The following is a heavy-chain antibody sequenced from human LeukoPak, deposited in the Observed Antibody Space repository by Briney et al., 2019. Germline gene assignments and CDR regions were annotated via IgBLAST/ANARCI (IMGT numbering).Heavy chain of an antibody. V-gene: IGHV3-21*01. CDR1: GFTFSSCS. CDR3: ARMGTTLWAFDI. J-gene: IGHJ3*02. Sequence: GGSLRLSCAASGFTFSSCSMNWVRQAPGKGLEWVSSISSSSSYIYYADSVKGRFTISRDNAKNSLYLQMNSLRAEDTAVYYCARMGTTLWAFDIWGQGTMVTVSS. CDR2: ISSSSSYI. D-gene: IGHD1-26*01.